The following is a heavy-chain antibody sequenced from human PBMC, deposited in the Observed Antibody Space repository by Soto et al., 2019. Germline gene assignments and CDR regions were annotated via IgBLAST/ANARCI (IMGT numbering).Heavy chain of an antibody. D-gene: IGHD4-4*01. CDR3: ANKIRNYDYYYYGMEV. V-gene: IGHV4-30-4*01. J-gene: IGHJ6*02. CDR1: GGSISSGDYY. CDR2: IYYSGST. Sequence: PSETLSLTCTVSGGSISSGDYYWSWIRQPPGKGLEWIGYIYYSGSTYYNPSLKSRVTISVDTSKNQFSLKLSSVTAADTAVYYCANKIRNYDYYYYGMEVWGQGTTVTVSS.